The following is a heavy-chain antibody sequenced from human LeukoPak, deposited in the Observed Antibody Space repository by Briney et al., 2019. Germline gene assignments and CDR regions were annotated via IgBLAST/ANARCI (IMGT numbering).Heavy chain of an antibody. J-gene: IGHJ4*02. Sequence: GGSLRLSCAASGFTFSSYGMHWVRQAPGKGLEWVSYISSSSSTIYYADSVKGRFTISRDNAKNSLYLQMNSLRAEDTAVYYCARDYYDSSGYYDLGGWGQGTLVTVSS. V-gene: IGHV3-48*01. CDR3: ARDYYDSSGYYDLGG. CDR1: GFTFSSYG. CDR2: ISSSSSTI. D-gene: IGHD3-22*01.